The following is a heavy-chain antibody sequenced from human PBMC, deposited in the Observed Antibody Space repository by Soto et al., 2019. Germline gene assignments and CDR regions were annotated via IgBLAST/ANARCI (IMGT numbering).Heavy chain of an antibody. D-gene: IGHD2-21*02. Sequence: ASVKVSCKASGYTFTYYGISWVRQAPGQGLEWLGWISTYSGDTNSAPRLQGRLTMSTDTSTSTAYMELRSLTSDDTAVYYCARDERDSCGSGDCFYFDYWGQGTLVTVSS. CDR2: ISTYSGDT. V-gene: IGHV1-18*04. J-gene: IGHJ4*02. CDR1: GYTFTYYG. CDR3: ARDERDSCGSGDCFYFDY.